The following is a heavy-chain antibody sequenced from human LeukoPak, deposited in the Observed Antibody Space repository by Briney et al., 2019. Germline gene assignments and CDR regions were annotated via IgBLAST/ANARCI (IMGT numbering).Heavy chain of an antibody. D-gene: IGHD6-19*01. CDR1: GYTFTSYG. V-gene: IGHV1-18*01. CDR3: ATEYSSGWYYFDY. Sequence: ASVKVSCKASGYTFTSYGITWVRQAPGQGLEWMGWISAYNGNTNYAQKLQGRVTMTTDTSTSTAYMELSSLRSEDTAVYYCATEYSSGWYYFDYWGQGTLVTVSS. CDR2: ISAYNGNT. J-gene: IGHJ4*02.